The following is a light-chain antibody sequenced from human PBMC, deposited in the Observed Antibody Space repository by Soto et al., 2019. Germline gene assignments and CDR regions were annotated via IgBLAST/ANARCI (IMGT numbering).Light chain of an antibody. CDR3: MQAIRAPRT. Sequence: VLTQSPLSLPVTPGEPASISCRSSQSLLHSNGNIYLDWYLQKPGQSPQLLIYLGSIRASGVPDSFSGSGSVTDFTLQITRVEAEDVGVYYCMQAIRAPRTLGLGTKVEIK. CDR2: LGS. V-gene: IGKV2-28*01. CDR1: QSLLHSNGNIY. J-gene: IGKJ1*01.